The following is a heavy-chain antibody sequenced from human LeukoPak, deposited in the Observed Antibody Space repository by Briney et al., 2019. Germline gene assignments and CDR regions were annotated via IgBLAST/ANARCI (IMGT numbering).Heavy chain of an antibody. CDR1: GGTFSSYA. D-gene: IGHD2-2*01. Sequence: SVKVSCKASGGTFSSYAISWVRQAPGQGLEWMGGIIPIFGTADYAQKFQGRVTITADESTSTAYMELSSLRSEDTAVYYCTQRAYYCSSTSCYDGTHGMDVWGQGTTVTVSS. CDR2: IIPIFGTA. J-gene: IGHJ6*02. CDR3: TQRAYYCSSTSCYDGTHGMDV. V-gene: IGHV1-69*13.